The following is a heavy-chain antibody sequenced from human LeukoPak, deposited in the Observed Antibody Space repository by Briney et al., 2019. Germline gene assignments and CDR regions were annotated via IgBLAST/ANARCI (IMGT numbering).Heavy chain of an antibody. D-gene: IGHD3-10*01. CDR3: ARSVAMVRGGRRNYFDY. V-gene: IGHV3-30-3*01. J-gene: IGHJ4*02. CDR1: GFTFSSYA. CDR2: ISYDGSNK. Sequence: GGSLRLSCAASGFTFSSYAMHWVRQAPGKGLEWVAVISYDGSNKYYADSVKGGFTISRDNSKNTLYLQMNSLRAEDTAVYYCARSVAMVRGGRRNYFDYWGQGTLVTVSS.